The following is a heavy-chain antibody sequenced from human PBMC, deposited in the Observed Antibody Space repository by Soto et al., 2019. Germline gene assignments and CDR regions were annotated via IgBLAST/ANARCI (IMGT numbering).Heavy chain of an antibody. V-gene: IGHV4-4*02. CDR1: GGSISTSNW. D-gene: IGHD1-1*01. J-gene: IGHJ4*02. CDR2: VYHSGST. Sequence: QVQLQESGPGLVKPSGTLSLTCAVSGGSISTSNWWSWVRQPPGKGLEWIGEVYHSGSTNYNPSFKSRVAMSVDKSKNQFSLKLNSVTAADTALYYCARTSTSVTRFDYWGQGSLVTVSS. CDR3: ARTSTSVTRFDY.